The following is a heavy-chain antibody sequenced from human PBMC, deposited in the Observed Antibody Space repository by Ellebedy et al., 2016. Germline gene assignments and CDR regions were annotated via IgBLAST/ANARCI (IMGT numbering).Heavy chain of an antibody. CDR2: IYISGST. CDR1: GGSISYYY. Sequence: SETLSLXXTVSGGSISYYYWSWIRQPAGKGLEWIGRIYISGSTNYNPSLRSRVTTSVDTSKNQFSLKLSSVTAADTAVYYCARALGDTTLAYFDYWGQGTLVTVSS. D-gene: IGHD1-26*01. V-gene: IGHV4-4*07. CDR3: ARALGDTTLAYFDY. J-gene: IGHJ4*02.